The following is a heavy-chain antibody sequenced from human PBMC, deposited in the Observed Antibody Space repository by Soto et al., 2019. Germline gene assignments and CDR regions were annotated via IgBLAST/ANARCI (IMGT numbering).Heavy chain of an antibody. Sequence: GGSLRLSCAASGFTFSNAWMSWVRQAPGKGLEWVGRIKSKTDGGTTDYAAPVKGRFTISRDDSKNTLYLQMNSLKTEDTAVYYCTRDYYGSGSYYRSGMDVWGQGTTVTVSS. D-gene: IGHD3-10*01. J-gene: IGHJ6*02. V-gene: IGHV3-15*01. CDR2: IKSKTDGGTT. CDR3: TRDYYGSGSYYRSGMDV. CDR1: GFTFSNAW.